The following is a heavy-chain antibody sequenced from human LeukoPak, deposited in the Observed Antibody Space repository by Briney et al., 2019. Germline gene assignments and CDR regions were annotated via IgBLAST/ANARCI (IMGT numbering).Heavy chain of an antibody. CDR2: ISYDGSNK. CDR1: GFTFSSYG. J-gene: IGHJ4*02. Sequence: PGGSLRLSCAASGFTFSSYGMHWIRQAPGKGLEWVAVISYDGSNKYYADSVKGRFTISRDNSKNTLYLQMNSLRAEDTAVYYCAKDHHALAPYFDYWGQGTLVTVSS. CDR3: AKDHHALAPYFDY. V-gene: IGHV3-30*18.